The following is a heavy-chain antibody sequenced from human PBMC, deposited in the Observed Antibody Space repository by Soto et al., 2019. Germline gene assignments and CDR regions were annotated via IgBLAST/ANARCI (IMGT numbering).Heavy chain of an antibody. D-gene: IGHD3-10*01. J-gene: IGHJ5*01. CDR2: IRGRGGST. Sequence: GGSLRLSCAASGFTFSSYAMSWVRQAPGKGLEWVSDIRGRGGSTYYADSVRGRFTISRDNSKNTVYLQMNSLRAEDTAVCYCAKDTERVRGPLDSWGQGTLVTVSS. V-gene: IGHV3-23*01. CDR3: AKDTERVRGPLDS. CDR1: GFTFSSYA.